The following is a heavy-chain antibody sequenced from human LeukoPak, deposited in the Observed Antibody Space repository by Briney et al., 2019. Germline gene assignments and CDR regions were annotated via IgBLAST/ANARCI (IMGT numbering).Heavy chain of an antibody. CDR3: ASRYCSSTSCYMRY. J-gene: IGHJ4*02. Sequence: GRSLRLSCAASGFTFSSYAVHWVRQAPGKGLEWVANIKQDGSEKYYVDSVKGRFTISRDNAKNSLYLQMSSLRAEDTAVYYCASRYCSSTSCYMRYWGQGTLVTVSS. CDR1: GFTFSSYA. V-gene: IGHV3-7*01. CDR2: IKQDGSEK. D-gene: IGHD2-2*02.